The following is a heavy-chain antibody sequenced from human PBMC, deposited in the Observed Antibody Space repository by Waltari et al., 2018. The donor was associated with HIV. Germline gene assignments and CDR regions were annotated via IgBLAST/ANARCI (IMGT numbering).Heavy chain of an antibody. CDR1: GFSVSSNY. CDR3: ARGGPYDSNLRPY. D-gene: IGHD3-16*01. Sequence: EVQLVESGGGLIQPGGSLRLSCAASGFSVSSNYMTWVRQAPGKGLEWVSNIYTGGAAHYADSVTGRFTISRDNSKNTLYLQMNSLRAEDTAVYYCARGGPYDSNLRPYWGQGTLVTVSS. V-gene: IGHV3-53*01. J-gene: IGHJ4*02. CDR2: IYTGGAA.